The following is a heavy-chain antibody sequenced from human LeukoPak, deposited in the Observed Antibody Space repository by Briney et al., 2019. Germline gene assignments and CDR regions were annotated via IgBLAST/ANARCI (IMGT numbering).Heavy chain of an antibody. J-gene: IGHJ4*02. CDR2: ISSSGDST. D-gene: IGHD6-6*01. V-gene: IGHV3-23*01. CDR1: GFSFSSYV. CDR3: AKDGYSSSLNHPGATEFDY. Sequence: PGVSLRLSCAASGFSFSSYVMSWVRQSPGRGLEWISGISSSGDSTFYADSVKGRFTISRDNSENTLYLQMNSLRAEDTAVYYCAKDGYSSSLNHPGATEFDYWGQGTLVTVSS.